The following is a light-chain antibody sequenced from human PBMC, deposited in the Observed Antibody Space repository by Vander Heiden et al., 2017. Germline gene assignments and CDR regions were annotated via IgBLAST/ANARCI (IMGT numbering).Light chain of an antibody. CDR2: EVS. Sequence: QSALTQPASVSGSLGQSITISCTGTSSDVGGYNYVSWYQQHPGKAPKRMIYEVSNRPSGVSNRFSGSKSGNTASLTISGLQAEDEADYYCSSYTSSSTLDYVFGTGTKVTVL. J-gene: IGLJ1*01. CDR1: SSDVGGYNY. CDR3: SSYTSSSTLDYV. V-gene: IGLV2-14*01.